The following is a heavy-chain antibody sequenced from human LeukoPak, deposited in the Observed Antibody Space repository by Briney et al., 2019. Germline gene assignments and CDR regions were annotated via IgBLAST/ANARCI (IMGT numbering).Heavy chain of an antibody. CDR1: GFTFSGYI. CDR3: ARWRGLQSEFDC. CDR2: IGLDGAQK. V-gene: IGHV3-7*01. Sequence: GGSLRLSCAASGFTFSGYIMNWVRQAPGKGLECVATIGLDGAQKDFVDSVKGRFTLSRDNAKNSLFLEMNRLRVEDTAVYYCARWRGLQSEFDCWGQGTLVTVSS. J-gene: IGHJ4*02. D-gene: IGHD5-24*01.